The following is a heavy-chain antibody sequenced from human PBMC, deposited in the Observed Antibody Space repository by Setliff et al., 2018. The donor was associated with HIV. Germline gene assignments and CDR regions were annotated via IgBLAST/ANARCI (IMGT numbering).Heavy chain of an antibody. CDR1: GYTFTGYY. CDR2: INPNSGGT. Sequence: ASVKVSCKTSGYTFTGYYMHWVRQAPGQGLEWIGWINPNSGGTDYAQKFQGWVTMTRDTSITTAYMELSRLRSDDTAVYYCARSHFLTGYFHYYFDYWGQGAPVTVSS. D-gene: IGHD3-9*01. CDR3: ARSHFLTGYFHYYFDY. V-gene: IGHV1-2*04. J-gene: IGHJ4*02.